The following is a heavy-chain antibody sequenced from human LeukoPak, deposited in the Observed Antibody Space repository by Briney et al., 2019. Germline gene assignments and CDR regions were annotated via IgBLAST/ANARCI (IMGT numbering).Heavy chain of an antibody. CDR3: AKDATIAPRLVDY. Sequence: TGRSLRLSCAASGFTFSSYAMHWVRQAPGKGLEWVAVISYDGSNKYYADSVKGRFTISRDNSKNTLHLQMNSLRAEDTAVYYCAKDATIAPRLVDYWGQGTLVTVSS. J-gene: IGHJ4*02. CDR1: GFTFSSYA. CDR2: ISYDGSNK. V-gene: IGHV3-30-3*01. D-gene: IGHD6-6*01.